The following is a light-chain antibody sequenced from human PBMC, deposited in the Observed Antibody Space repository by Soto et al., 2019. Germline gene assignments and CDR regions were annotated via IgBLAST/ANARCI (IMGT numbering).Light chain of an antibody. V-gene: IGKV3-15*01. CDR2: GAS. CDR1: QSVSSN. CDR3: QQYNNWPRE. Sequence: EIVMTQSPATLSVSPGERATLSCRASQSVSSNLAWYQQKPGQAPRLLIYGASTRATGIPARFSGSGSGTEFTLTISSLQSEDFAVYYCQQYNNWPREFGQGTKXEIK. J-gene: IGKJ1*01.